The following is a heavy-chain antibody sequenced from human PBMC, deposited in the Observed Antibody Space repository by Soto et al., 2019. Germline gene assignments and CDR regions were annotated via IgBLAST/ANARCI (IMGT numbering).Heavy chain of an antibody. CDR3: ARDSSRGSYTSQDAFDI. CDR2: VIHIFGTT. D-gene: IGHD1-26*01. J-gene: IGHJ3*02. V-gene: IGHV1-69*01. CDR1: GGTFSTYA. Sequence: QVQLVQSGAEVKKPGSSMKVSCKTSGGTFSTYAITWVRQAPGQGLEWMGGVIHIFGTTNYAQKFQGRVTITADESTTTVYMELSRLSSEDTAVYYCARDSSRGSYTSQDAFDIWGQGTMVTVSS.